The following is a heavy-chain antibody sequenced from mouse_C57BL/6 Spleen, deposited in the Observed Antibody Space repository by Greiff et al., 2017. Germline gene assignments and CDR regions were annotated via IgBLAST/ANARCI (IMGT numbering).Heavy chain of an antibody. CDR2: INPNNGGT. V-gene: IGHV1-26*01. CDR3: ARSGPRYYCNPGYFDY. Sequence: EVQLQQSGPELVKPGASVKISCKASGYTFTDYYMNWVKQSHGKSLEWIGDINPNNGGTSYNQKFKGKATLTVDKSSSTAYMELRSLTSEDSAVYYCARSGPRYYCNPGYFDYWGQGTTLTVSS. J-gene: IGHJ2*01. CDR1: GYTFTDYY. D-gene: IGHD2-1*01.